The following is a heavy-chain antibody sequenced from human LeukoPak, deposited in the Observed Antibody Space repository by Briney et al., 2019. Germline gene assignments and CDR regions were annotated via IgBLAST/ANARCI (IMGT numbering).Heavy chain of an antibody. CDR2: INSDGSST. Sequence: GGSLRLSCAASGFTFSNYSMSWVRQAPGKGLEWVSRINSDGSSTSFADSVKGRFTISRDNAKNTLYLQMNSLRAEDTAVYYSAIDPDDGANVDAFDDWGQGTMVTVSS. CDR1: GFTFSNYS. CDR3: AIDPDDGANVDAFDD. V-gene: IGHV3-74*01. J-gene: IGHJ3*01. D-gene: IGHD4-17*01.